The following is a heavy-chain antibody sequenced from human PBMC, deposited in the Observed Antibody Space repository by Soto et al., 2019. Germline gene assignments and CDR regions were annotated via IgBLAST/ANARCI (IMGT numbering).Heavy chain of an antibody. CDR1: GFTFSDSA. CDR2: IRSKANSYAT. CDR3: SRHGRQWLGNDY. V-gene: IGHV3-73*01. D-gene: IGHD6-19*01. J-gene: IGHJ4*02. Sequence: EEQLVESGGGLVQPGGSLKLSCAASGFTFSDSAIHWVRQASGKGLEWVGRIRSKANSYATLYAASVKGRFTISRDDSKNTAYLQMNSLKIEDTAVYYCSRHGRQWLGNDYWGQGTLVTVSS.